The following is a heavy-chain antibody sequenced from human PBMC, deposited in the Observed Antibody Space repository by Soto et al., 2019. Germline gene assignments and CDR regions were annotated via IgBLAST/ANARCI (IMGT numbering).Heavy chain of an antibody. D-gene: IGHD3-10*01. Sequence: SETLSLTCAVYGGSFSGYYWSWIRQPPGKGLEWIGEINHSGSTNYSPSLKSRVTISVDTSKNQFSLKLSPVTAADTAVYYCARVPRRITMVRGVTRSLVDYWGQGTLVTVS. CDR1: GGSFSGYY. J-gene: IGHJ4*02. CDR3: ARVPRRITMVRGVTRSLVDY. CDR2: INHSGST. V-gene: IGHV4-34*01.